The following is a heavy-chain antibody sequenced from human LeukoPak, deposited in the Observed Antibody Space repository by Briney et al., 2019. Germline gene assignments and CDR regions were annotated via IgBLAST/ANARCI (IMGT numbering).Heavy chain of an antibody. D-gene: IGHD2-2*01. J-gene: IGHJ4*02. CDR1: GYTFTSYD. CDR2: MNPNSGNT. V-gene: IGHV1-8*01. Sequence: GASVKVSCKASGYTFTSYDINWVRQATGQGLEWMGWMNPNSGNTGYAQKFQGWVTMTRDTSISTAYMELSRLRSDDTAVYYCARGVVTVVPAAIITFDYWGQGTLVTVSS. CDR3: ARGVVTVVPAAIITFDY.